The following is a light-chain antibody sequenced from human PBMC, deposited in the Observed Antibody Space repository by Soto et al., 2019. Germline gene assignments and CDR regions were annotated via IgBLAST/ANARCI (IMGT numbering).Light chain of an antibody. CDR2: EVS. J-gene: IGKJ3*01. V-gene: IGKV1-5*03. CDR1: RSAGEW. Sequence: DIQMTQSPSTLSASVGDRVTITCRASRSAGEWLAWYQQKPGKAPKLLIYEVSRLHSGVPSRFSAGGSETEFSLTIDSLQPDDFAIYYCQQFNSVPYTFGPETKVDIK. CDR3: QQFNSVPYT.